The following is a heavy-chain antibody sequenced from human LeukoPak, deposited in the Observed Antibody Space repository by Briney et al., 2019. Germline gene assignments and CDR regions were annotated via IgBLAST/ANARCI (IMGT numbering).Heavy chain of an antibody. V-gene: IGHV3-66*01. D-gene: IGHD3-10*01. Sequence: GGSLRLSCAASGFTVSSNYMSWVRQAPGKGLEWVSVIYSGGSTYYADSVKGRFTISRDNSKNTLYLQMNSLRAEGTAVYYCASELWLGDGYFGYWGQGTLVTVSS. CDR1: GFTVSSNY. J-gene: IGHJ4*02. CDR2: IYSGGST. CDR3: ASELWLGDGYFGY.